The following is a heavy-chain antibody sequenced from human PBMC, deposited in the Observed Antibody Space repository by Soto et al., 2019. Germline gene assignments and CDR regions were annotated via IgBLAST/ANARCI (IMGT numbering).Heavy chain of an antibody. J-gene: IGHJ5*02. CDR2: IYYSGST. D-gene: IGHD1-26*01. CDR1: GGSISSYY. V-gene: IGHV4-59*01. CDR3: ARDRESYNWFDP. Sequence: PSETMSLTWTVSGGSISSYYWSWIRQPPGKGLEWIGYIYYSGSTNYTPSLKSRVTISVDTSKNQFSLKLSSVTAADTAVYYCARDRESYNWFDPWGQGTLVTVSS.